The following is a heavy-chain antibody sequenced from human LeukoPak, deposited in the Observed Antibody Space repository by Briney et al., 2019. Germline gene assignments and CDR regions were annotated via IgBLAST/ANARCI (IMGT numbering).Heavy chain of an antibody. CDR2: ISWDGEST. CDR1: GFTFDDYA. CDR3: ATAPYDSIGIFDS. V-gene: IGHV3-43D*03. J-gene: IGHJ4*02. Sequence: GGSLRLSRAASGFTFDDYAMHWVRQAPGKGLEGVSLISWDGESTYYSDSVKGRFTISRDNNKNSLYLQMNSLRTEDTALYYCATAPYDSIGIFDSWGQGTLVTVSS. D-gene: IGHD3-22*01.